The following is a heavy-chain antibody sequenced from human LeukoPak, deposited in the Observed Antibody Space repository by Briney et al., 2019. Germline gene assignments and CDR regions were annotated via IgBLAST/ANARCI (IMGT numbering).Heavy chain of an antibody. Sequence: GGSLRLSCAASGFTFGDYAMHWVRHAPGKGLEWVSGISWNSGSIGYADSVKGRFTISRDNAKNSLYLQMNSLRAEDTALYYCAKDRTEKLDAFDIWGQGTMVTVSS. CDR3: AKDRTEKLDAFDI. CDR1: GFTFGDYA. V-gene: IGHV3-9*01. CDR2: ISWNSGSI. J-gene: IGHJ3*02. D-gene: IGHD2-15*01.